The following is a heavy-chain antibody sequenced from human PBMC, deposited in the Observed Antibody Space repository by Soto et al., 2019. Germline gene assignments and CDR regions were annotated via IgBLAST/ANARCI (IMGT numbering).Heavy chain of an antibody. CDR1: GGTFSSYA. J-gene: IGHJ6*02. V-gene: IGHV1-69*01. D-gene: IGHD2-2*02. Sequence: QVQLVQSGAEVKKPGSSVKVSCKASGGTFSSYAISWVRQAPGQGLEWMGGIIPIFGTANYAQKFQGRVTITADESTSTGYRGVGRVGSEDTAVYWWGRGGGGVVPAAIGYYYGMDVWGQGTTVTVSS. CDR2: IIPIFGTA. CDR3: GRGGGGVVPAAIGYYYGMDV.